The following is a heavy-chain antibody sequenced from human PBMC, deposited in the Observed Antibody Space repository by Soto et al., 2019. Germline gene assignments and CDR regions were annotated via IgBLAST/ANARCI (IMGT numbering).Heavy chain of an antibody. Sequence: SLRLSCAASGFTFSSYGMHWVRQAPGKGLEWVAVISYDGSNKYYADSVKGRFTISRDNSKNTLYLQMNSLRAEDTAVYYCEKDRKNVGTDYDFWSGYPTTSFYYYGMDVWGQGTTVTVS. CDR3: EKDRKNVGTDYDFWSGYPTTSFYYYGMDV. V-gene: IGHV3-30*18. J-gene: IGHJ6*02. CDR1: GFTFSSYG. D-gene: IGHD3-3*01. CDR2: ISYDGSNK.